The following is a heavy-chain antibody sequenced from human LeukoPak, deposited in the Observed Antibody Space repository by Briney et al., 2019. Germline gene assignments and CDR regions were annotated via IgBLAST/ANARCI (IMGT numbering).Heavy chain of an antibody. CDR2: IYYSGST. CDR1: GGSISSYY. CDR3: ARGEYSYGPYYMDV. V-gene: IGHV4-59*01. D-gene: IGHD5-18*01. Sequence: SETLSLTCTVSGGSISSYYWSWVRQPPGKGLEWIGYIYYSGSTNYNPSLKSRVTISVDTSKNQFSLKLSSVTAADTAVYYCARGEYSYGPYYMDVWGKGTTVTVSS. J-gene: IGHJ6*03.